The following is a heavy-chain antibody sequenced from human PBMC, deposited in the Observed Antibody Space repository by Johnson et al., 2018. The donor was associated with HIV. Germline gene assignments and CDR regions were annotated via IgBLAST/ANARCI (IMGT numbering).Heavy chain of an antibody. CDR3: ARDGPGRLGLDI. Sequence: QLVESGGGLVQPGRSLRLSCAASGFTFGDYAMHWVRQAPGKGLEWVSGITWNSGKIDYAASVKGRFTISRDNAKNSLYLQMNSLRAEDTAVYYCARDGPGRLGLDIWGQGTMVTVSS. CDR1: GFTFGDYA. D-gene: IGHD1-14*01. V-gene: IGHV3-9*01. CDR2: ITWNSGKI. J-gene: IGHJ3*02.